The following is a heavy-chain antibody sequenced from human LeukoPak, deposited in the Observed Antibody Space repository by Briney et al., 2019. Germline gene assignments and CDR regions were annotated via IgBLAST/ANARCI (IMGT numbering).Heavy chain of an antibody. CDR1: GGSFSGYY. J-gene: IGHJ3*02. CDR2: INHSGST. CDR3: ARRRPAHAFDI. V-gene: IGHV4-34*01. Sequence: SETLSLTCAVYGGSFSGYYWSWIRQPPGKGLEWIGEINHSGSTNYNPSLESRVTISVDTSKNQFSLKLSSVTAADTAVYYCARRRPAHAFDIWGQGTMVTVSS.